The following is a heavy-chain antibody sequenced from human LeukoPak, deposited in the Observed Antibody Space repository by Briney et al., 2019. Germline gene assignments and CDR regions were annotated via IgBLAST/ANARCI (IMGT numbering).Heavy chain of an antibody. V-gene: IGHV4-59*11. Sequence: PSETLSLTCTVSGGSISSHYWTWIRQSPVKGLDWSGDISNSGSTSYNPSLKSRVTISIDTSKNQFSLKLSSVTAADTAVYYCGRDALVGYFSYYYMDVWGKGTTSTVSS. CDR3: GRDALVGYFSYYYMDV. D-gene: IGHD2-15*01. CDR1: GGSISSHY. CDR2: ISNSGST. J-gene: IGHJ6*03.